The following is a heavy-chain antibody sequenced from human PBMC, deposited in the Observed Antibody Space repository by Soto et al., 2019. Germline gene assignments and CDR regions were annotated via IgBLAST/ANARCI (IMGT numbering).Heavy chain of an antibody. D-gene: IGHD4-17*01. CDR1: GFTFSNFW. CDR3: ATNTVTKVDDY. V-gene: IGHV3-7*03. Sequence: EVQLVESGGGLVQPGGSLRLSCAASGFTFSNFWMSWVRQAPGKGLEWVANIKQDGSEKNYVDSVKGRFIISRDNAKNSLSLQMNSLRAEDTAVYYCATNTVTKVDDYWGQATLVTVSS. J-gene: IGHJ4*02. CDR2: IKQDGSEK.